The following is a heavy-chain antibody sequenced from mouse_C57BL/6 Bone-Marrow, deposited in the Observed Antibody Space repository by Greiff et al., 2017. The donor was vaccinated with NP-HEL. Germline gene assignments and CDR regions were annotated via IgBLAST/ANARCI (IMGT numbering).Heavy chain of an antibody. V-gene: IGHV2-6*01. J-gene: IGHJ4*01. CDR3: ARRGYDYDYAMDY. Sequence: VKLQQSGPGLVAPSQSLSITCTVSGFSLTCYGVDWVRQSPGQGLEWLGVIWGVGSTNYNSALKSRLSISKDNSKSQVFLKMNSLQTDDTAMYYCARRGYDYDYAMDYWGQGTSVTVSS. CDR1: GFSLTCYG. CDR2: IWGVGST. D-gene: IGHD2-4*01.